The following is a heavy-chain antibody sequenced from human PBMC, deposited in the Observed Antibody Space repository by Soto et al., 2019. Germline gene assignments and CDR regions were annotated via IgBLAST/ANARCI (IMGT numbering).Heavy chain of an antibody. CDR2: IKRESDGGTA. Sequence: EVQLVESGGGSVKPGGSLRLSCAASGFSFSNTWMNWVRQAPGKGLEWVGHIKRESDGGTADYAAPVKGRFTISRDDSKTTLYLQMKSPKPDDTAVYYCTGIRFGSPTTYDYWGQGTLVSVSS. D-gene: IGHD3-10*01. CDR1: GFSFSNTW. J-gene: IGHJ4*02. CDR3: TGIRFGSPTTYDY. V-gene: IGHV3-15*07.